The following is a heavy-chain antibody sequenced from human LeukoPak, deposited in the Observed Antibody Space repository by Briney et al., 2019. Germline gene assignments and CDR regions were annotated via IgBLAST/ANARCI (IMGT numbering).Heavy chain of an antibody. Sequence: TSQTLSLTCTVSGDSISSGFYYWSWIRQPPGRGLEWIGYIYSSGSTYYNPSLKSRVTISVDTSKNQFSLKLSSVTAADTAVYYCAREQRLGFYYGTDVWGQGTTVTVSS. CDR3: AREQRLGFYYGTDV. V-gene: IGHV4-30-4*01. J-gene: IGHJ6*02. CDR1: GDSISSGFYY. CDR2: IYSSGST. D-gene: IGHD3-22*01.